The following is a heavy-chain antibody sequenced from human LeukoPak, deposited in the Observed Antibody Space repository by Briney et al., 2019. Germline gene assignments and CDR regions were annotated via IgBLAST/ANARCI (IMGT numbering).Heavy chain of an antibody. D-gene: IGHD5-18*01. CDR3: AKDASRGAYSYGSSDS. Sequence: GGSLRLSCAASGFTFSNAWMNWVRQAPGKGLEWVGRIKSKTDGGTTDYAAPVKGRFTISRDDSKNTLYLQMNSLRAEDTALYYCAKDASRGAYSYGSSDSWGQGTLVTVSS. CDR2: IKSKTDGGTT. V-gene: IGHV3-15*07. CDR1: GFTFSNAW. J-gene: IGHJ4*02.